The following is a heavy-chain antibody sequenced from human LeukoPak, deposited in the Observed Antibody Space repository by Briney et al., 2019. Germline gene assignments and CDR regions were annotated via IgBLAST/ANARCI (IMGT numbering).Heavy chain of an antibody. J-gene: IGHJ4*02. CDR3: ARTTVTWFGLDY. CDR1: GFTFSSYS. Sequence: GGSLRLSCAASGFTFSSYSMNWVRQAPGKGLEWVSYISSSSTIYYADSVKGRFTISRDNAKNSLYLQMNSLRAEDTAVYYCARTTVTWFGLDYWGQGTLVTVSS. CDR2: ISSSSTI. D-gene: IGHD4-17*01. V-gene: IGHV3-48*01.